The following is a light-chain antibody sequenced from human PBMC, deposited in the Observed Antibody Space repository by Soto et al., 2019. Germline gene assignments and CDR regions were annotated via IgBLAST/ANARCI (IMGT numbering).Light chain of an antibody. J-gene: IGLJ1*01. Sequence: QSALTQPRSVSGSPGQSVTISCTGTSSDVGAYNYVSWYQQEPGKAPKLMIYDVIKRPSGVPDRFSGSKSDNAASLTISGLQAEDEADYYCCSYAGTSTFVFGTGTKVTVL. V-gene: IGLV2-11*01. CDR1: SSDVGAYNY. CDR3: CSYAGTSTFV. CDR2: DVI.